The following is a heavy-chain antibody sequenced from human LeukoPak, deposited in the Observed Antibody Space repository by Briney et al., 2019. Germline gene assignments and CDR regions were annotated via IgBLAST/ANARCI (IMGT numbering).Heavy chain of an antibody. J-gene: IGHJ6*02. CDR3: VRGPFTIFIGMDV. Sequence: PSETLSLTCTVSGGSISSYYWSWIRQPPGKGLEWIGYIYYSGSTNYNPSLKSRVTISVDTSKNQFSLKLSSVTAADTAVYYCVRGPFTIFIGMDVWGQGTTVTVSS. D-gene: IGHD3-3*01. CDR2: IYYSGST. V-gene: IGHV4-59*01. CDR1: GGSISSYY.